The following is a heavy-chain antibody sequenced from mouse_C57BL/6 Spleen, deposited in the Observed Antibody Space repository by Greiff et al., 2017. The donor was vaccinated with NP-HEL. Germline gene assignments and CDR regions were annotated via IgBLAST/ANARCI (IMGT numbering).Heavy chain of an antibody. Sequence: QVQLKQPGAELVKPGASVKLSCKASGYTFTSYWMHWVKQGPGRGLEWIGRIDPNSGGTKYNEKFKSKATLTVDKPSSTAYMQLSSLTSEDSAVYYCASTYYYGIYYAMDYWGQGTSVTVSS. CDR1: GYTFTSYW. CDR3: ASTYYYGIYYAMDY. J-gene: IGHJ4*01. CDR2: IDPNSGGT. V-gene: IGHV1-72*01. D-gene: IGHD1-1*01.